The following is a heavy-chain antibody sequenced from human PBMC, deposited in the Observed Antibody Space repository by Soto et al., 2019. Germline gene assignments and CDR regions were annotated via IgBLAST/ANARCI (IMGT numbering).Heavy chain of an antibody. CDR1: GGSVSGYH. J-gene: IGHJ4*02. V-gene: IGHV4-59*02. CDR3: AAIPRY. CDR2: INNNGTT. D-gene: IGHD2-2*02. Sequence: XXTLSLTCNVSGGSVSGYHWSWIRQPPGKGXEWIGXINNNGTTDYXXSLESRVXXSVDTSKNKISLSMTSVTAADTAVYYCAAIPRYWGQGTLVTVS.